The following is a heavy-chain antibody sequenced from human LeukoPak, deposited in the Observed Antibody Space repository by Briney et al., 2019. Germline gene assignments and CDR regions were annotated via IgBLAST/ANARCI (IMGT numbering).Heavy chain of an antibody. J-gene: IGHJ6*03. D-gene: IGHD5-18*01. V-gene: IGHV4-39*07. CDR1: GDSISTSNSY. CDR3: AREDTEPNYYYYYMDV. Sequence: PSETLSLTCTVSGDSISTSNSYWGWIRQPPGKALEWIGSIYYSGSTYYNPSLKSRVTISVDTSKNQSSLKLSSVTAADTAVYYCAREDTEPNYYYYYMDVWGKGTTVTVSS. CDR2: IYYSGST.